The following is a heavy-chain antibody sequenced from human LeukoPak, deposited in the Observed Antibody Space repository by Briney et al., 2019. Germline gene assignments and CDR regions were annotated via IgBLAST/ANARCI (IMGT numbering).Heavy chain of an antibody. CDR3: ARGRHYDFWSGPPQWWFDP. Sequence: ASVKVSRKASGYTFTSYAMHWVRQAPGQRLEWMGWINAGNGNTKYSQKFQGRVTITRNTSISTAYMELSSLRSEDTAVYYCARGRHYDFWSGPPQWWFDPWGQGTLVTVSS. J-gene: IGHJ5*02. D-gene: IGHD3-3*01. CDR1: GYTFTSYA. CDR2: INAGNGNT. V-gene: IGHV1-3*01.